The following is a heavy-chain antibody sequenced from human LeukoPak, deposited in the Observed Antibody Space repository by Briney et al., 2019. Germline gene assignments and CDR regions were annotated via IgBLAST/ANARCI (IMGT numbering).Heavy chain of an antibody. Sequence: GASVKVSCKASGYTFTSYYMHWVRQAPGQGLEWMGRINPNSGGTNYAQKFQGRVTMTRDTSISTAYMELSRLRSDDTAVYYCAREQLASRASDYWGLGTLVTVSS. CDR3: AREQLASRASDY. CDR2: INPNSGGT. V-gene: IGHV1-2*06. CDR1: GYTFTSYY. D-gene: IGHD6-13*01. J-gene: IGHJ4*02.